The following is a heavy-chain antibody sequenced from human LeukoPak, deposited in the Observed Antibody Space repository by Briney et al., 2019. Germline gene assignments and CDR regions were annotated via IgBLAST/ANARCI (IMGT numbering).Heavy chain of an antibody. CDR3: TRVGYIDEGIDY. V-gene: IGHV3-21*06. J-gene: IGHJ4*02. D-gene: IGHD5-24*01. CDR1: GFTFSSYS. Sequence: GGSLRLSCAASGFTFSSYSMNWVRQAPGKGLEWVSSISSSSSYVYYADSVKGRFTISRDNAKNSLYLQMNSLRAEDTAIYYCTRVGYIDEGIDYWGQGTLVTVSS. CDR2: ISSSSSYV.